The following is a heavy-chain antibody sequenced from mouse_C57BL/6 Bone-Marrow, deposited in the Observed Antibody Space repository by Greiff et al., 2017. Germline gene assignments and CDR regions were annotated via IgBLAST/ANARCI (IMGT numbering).Heavy chain of an antibody. CDR1: GYSITSGYY. J-gene: IGHJ2*01. CDR3: ARGGVYDGYYGDY. V-gene: IGHV3-6*01. D-gene: IGHD2-3*01. Sequence: EVQLQESGPGLVKPSQSLSLTCSVTGYSITSGYYWNWIRQFPGNKLEWMGYISYDGSNNYNPSLKNRISITRDTSKNQFFLKLNSVTTEDTATYYCARGGVYDGYYGDYWGQGTTRTVSS. CDR2: ISYDGSN.